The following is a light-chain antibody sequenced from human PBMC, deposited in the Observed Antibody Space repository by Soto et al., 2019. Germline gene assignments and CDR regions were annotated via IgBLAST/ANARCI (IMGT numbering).Light chain of an antibody. CDR2: GAS. J-gene: IGKJ3*01. V-gene: IGKV3-20*01. CDR1: QSVSSSY. Sequence: EIVLTQSPGTLSLSPGERATLSCRASQSVSSSYLAWYQQKPGQAPRLLIYGASSSATGIPDRFSGSGSGTEFTLTISRLEPADFAVYYRHKYCSSPLFTFGPGTKVDIK. CDR3: HKYCSSPLFT.